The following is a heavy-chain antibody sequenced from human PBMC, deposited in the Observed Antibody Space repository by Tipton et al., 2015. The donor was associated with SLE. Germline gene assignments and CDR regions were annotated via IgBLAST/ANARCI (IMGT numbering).Heavy chain of an antibody. CDR2: LYHRGRT. J-gene: IGHJ3*02. CDR3: ARRDSSSSGRAFDI. CDR1: GGSIRSSSYY. Sequence: TLSLTCIVSGGSIRSSSYYWGWIRQPPGKGLEWIGSLYHRGRTYYNPSLKSRLTISVDTSTNQFSLKLSSVTAADTAVYYCARRDSSSSGRAFDIWGQGTIVTVSS. V-gene: IGHV4-39*07. D-gene: IGHD6-6*01.